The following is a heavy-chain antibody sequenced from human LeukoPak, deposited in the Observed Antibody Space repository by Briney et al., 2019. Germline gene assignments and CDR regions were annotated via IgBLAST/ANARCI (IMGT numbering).Heavy chain of an antibody. CDR2: IYHSGST. CDR3: ARTSIAARRANAFDI. J-gene: IGHJ3*02. V-gene: IGHV4-30-2*01. D-gene: IGHD6-6*01. CDR1: GGSISSGGYS. Sequence: SETLSLTCAVSGGSISSGGYSWSWIRQPPGKGLEWIVYIYHSGSTYYNPSLKSRVTISVDRSKNQFSLKLSSVTAADTAVYYCARTSIAARRANAFDIWGQGTMVTVSS.